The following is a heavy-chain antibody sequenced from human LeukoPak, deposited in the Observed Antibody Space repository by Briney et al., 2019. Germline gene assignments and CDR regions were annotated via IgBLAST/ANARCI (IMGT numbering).Heavy chain of an antibody. CDR1: GGSIGSSNYY. V-gene: IGHV4-39*01. CDR3: ARSRKNDAFDI. J-gene: IGHJ3*02. Sequence: SETLSLTCTVSGGSIGSSNYYWGWIRQPPGKGLEWIGSIYYSGSTYYNPSLKSRVTISVDTSKNQFSLKLSSVTAADTAVYYCARSRKNDAFDIWGQGTMVTVSS. CDR2: IYYSGST.